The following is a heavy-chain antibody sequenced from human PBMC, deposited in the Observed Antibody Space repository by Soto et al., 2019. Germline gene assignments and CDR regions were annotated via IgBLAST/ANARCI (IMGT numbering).Heavy chain of an antibody. V-gene: IGHV4-31*03. CDR2: IYYSGNT. Sequence: PSETLSLTCTVSGGSISSDDFYWSWIHIYYSGNTYYNPSLKSRVTILVDTSKNQFSLKLSSVTAADTAVYYCARLSGSWQSWFDPWGQGTLVTVSS. D-gene: IGHD6-13*01. J-gene: IGHJ5*02. CDR3: ARLSGSWQSWFDP. CDR1: GGSISSDDFY.